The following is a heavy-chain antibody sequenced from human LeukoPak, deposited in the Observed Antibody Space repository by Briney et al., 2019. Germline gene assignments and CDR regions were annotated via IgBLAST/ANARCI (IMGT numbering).Heavy chain of an antibody. Sequence: ASVKVSFKASGYTFTRYYMHWVRQAPGQGGEGMGWINPNSGGTNYAQKFQGRVTITRDTSISTAYMELSRLRSDDTAVYYCARAHYYGSGSYYYYYYYGMDVWGQGTTVTVSS. J-gene: IGHJ6*02. V-gene: IGHV1-2*02. CDR2: INPNSGGT. CDR1: GYTFTRYY. CDR3: ARAHYYGSGSYYYYYYYGMDV. D-gene: IGHD3-10*01.